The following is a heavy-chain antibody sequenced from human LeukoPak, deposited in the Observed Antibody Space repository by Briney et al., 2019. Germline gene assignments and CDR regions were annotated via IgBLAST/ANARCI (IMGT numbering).Heavy chain of an antibody. Sequence: SETLSLTCTVSGGSISSGGYYWSWIRQHPGKGLEWIGHIYYSGSTYYNPSLKSRVTISVDTSKNQFSLKLSSVTAADTAVYYCASFRVVRGVIIDNYWGQGTLVTVSS. CDR3: ASFRVVRGVIIDNY. CDR2: IYYSGST. J-gene: IGHJ4*02. CDR1: GGSISSGGYY. D-gene: IGHD3-10*01. V-gene: IGHV4-31*03.